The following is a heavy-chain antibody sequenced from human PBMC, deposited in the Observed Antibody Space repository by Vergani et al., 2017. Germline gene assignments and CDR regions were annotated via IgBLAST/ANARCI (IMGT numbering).Heavy chain of an antibody. Sequence: EVQLVESGGGLVQPGGSLRLSCAASGFTVSSNYMSWVRQAPGKGLEWVSVIYSGGSTYYADSVKGRFTISRDNSKNTLYLQMNSLRAEDTAVYYCASSDSSGYYFNYYYYGMDVWSQGTTVTVSS. V-gene: IGHV3-66*02. CDR1: GFTVSSNY. CDR3: ASSDSSGYYFNYYYYGMDV. J-gene: IGHJ6*02. D-gene: IGHD3-22*01. CDR2: IYSGGST.